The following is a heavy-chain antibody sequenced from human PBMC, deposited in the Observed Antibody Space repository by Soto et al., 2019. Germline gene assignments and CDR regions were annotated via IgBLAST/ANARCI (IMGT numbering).Heavy chain of an antibody. V-gene: IGHV3-23*01. CDR2: IRGSGDST. CDR1: EFTFSRYA. J-gene: IGHJ4*02. Sequence: EVRLSESGGGWVQPGGSLRLSCAASEFTFSRYAMIWVRQAPGKGLEWVSTIRGSGDSTFYADSVKGRFTVSRDNSENTLYLQMNSLRAEDTAFYYCAKDQVDASTTFDLWGQGTLVTVSS. CDR3: AKDQVDASTTFDL. D-gene: IGHD2-15*01.